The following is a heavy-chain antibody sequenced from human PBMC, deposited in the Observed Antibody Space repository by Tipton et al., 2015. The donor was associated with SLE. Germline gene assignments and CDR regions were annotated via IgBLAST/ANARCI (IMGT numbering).Heavy chain of an antibody. Sequence: TLSLTCAVYGGSFSGYYWSWIRQPPGKGLEWIGEINHSGSTNYNPSLKSRVTISVDTSKNQFSLKLSSVTAADTAVYYCARGKGPYYYDSSGYFYYFDYWGQGTLVTVSS. V-gene: IGHV4-34*01. D-gene: IGHD3-22*01. CDR1: GGSFSGYY. CDR3: ARGKGPYYYDSSGYFYYFDY. J-gene: IGHJ4*02. CDR2: INHSGST.